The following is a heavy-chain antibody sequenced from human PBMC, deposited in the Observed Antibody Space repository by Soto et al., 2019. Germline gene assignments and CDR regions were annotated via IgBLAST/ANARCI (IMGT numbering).Heavy chain of an antibody. CDR2: IIPIFGTA. Sequence: QVQLVQSGAEVKKPGSSVKVSCKASGGTFSSYAISWVRQAPGQGLEWMGGIIPIFGTANYAQKFQGRVTSTADESTSTAYMELSSLSSEDTAVYYCAREGGSGNYRYYAMDVWGQGTTVTVSS. J-gene: IGHJ6*02. CDR1: GGTFSSYA. V-gene: IGHV1-69*12. CDR3: AREGGSGNYRYYAMDV. D-gene: IGHD3-10*01.